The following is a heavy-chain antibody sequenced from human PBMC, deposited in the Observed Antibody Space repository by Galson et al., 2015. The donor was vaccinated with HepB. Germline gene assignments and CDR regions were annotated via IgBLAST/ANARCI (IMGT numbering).Heavy chain of an antibody. CDR3: ARDQPGGNWLSRQYYYYYGMDV. V-gene: IGHV3-33*01. D-gene: IGHD3-9*01. Sequence: SLRLSCAASGFTFSSYGMHWVRQAPGKGLEWVAVIWYDGSNKYYADSVKGRFTISRDNSKNTLYLQMNSLRAEDTAVYYCARDQPGGNWLSRQYYYYYGMDVWGQGTTVTVSS. CDR1: GFTFSSYG. J-gene: IGHJ6*02. CDR2: IWYDGSNK.